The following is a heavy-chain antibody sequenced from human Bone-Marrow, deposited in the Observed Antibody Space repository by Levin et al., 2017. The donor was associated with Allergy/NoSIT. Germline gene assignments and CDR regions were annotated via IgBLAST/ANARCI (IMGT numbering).Heavy chain of an antibody. Sequence: GESLKISCKASGYTFTTYDVNWVRQAAGQGLEWLGWMNPDSGNTGFAQKFHDRITLTRDTSTSTAYMELSALTSEDTAVYYCARATRLVGITLWGQGTQVTVSS. J-gene: IGHJ4*02. CDR2: MNPDSGNT. V-gene: IGHV1-8*01. CDR1: GYTFTTYD. CDR3: ARATRLVGITL. D-gene: IGHD1-26*01.